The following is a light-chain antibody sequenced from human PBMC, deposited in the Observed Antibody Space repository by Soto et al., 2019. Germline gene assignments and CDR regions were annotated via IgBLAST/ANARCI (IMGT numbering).Light chain of an antibody. CDR3: GSSAGSDNYV. Sequence: QSALTQPPSASGSPGQSVTISCSGTSSDVGGSNFVSWYRQHPGKAPQFLIYEVKKQPSGVPDRFSGSKSGNTASLTVSGLQAEDEAEYYCGSSAGSDNYVFGTGTKLTVL. J-gene: IGLJ1*01. CDR1: SSDVGGSNF. V-gene: IGLV2-8*01. CDR2: EVK.